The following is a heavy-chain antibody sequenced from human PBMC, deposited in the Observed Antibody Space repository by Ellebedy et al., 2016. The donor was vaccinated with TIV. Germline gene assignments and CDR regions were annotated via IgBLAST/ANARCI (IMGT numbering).Heavy chain of an antibody. D-gene: IGHD4-17*01. CDR2: IRQEGDEK. CDR3: ARRGSYGDYAVQINNWFDR. CDR1: GFNFRSYW. Sequence: GESLKISCIASGFNFRSYWMTWVRQAPGKGLEWVANIRQEGDEKYYVDSVKGRFTISRDNAKNSLYLQMNSLRVEDTAVYYCARRGSYGDYAVQINNWFDRWGQGTLVTVYS. J-gene: IGHJ5*02. V-gene: IGHV3-7*01.